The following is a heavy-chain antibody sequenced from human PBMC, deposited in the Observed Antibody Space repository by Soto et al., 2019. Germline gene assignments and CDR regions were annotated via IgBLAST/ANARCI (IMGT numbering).Heavy chain of an antibody. Sequence: QVQLVQSGAEVKKPGSSVKVSCKASGGTFSSYAISWVRQAPGQGLEWMGGIIPIFGTANYAQKFQGRVTVTAEEAASTAYMELSSLRSEDTAVYYCASDRYGSGIGVGDYWGQGALVTVSS. CDR3: ASDRYGSGIGVGDY. CDR1: GGTFSSYA. D-gene: IGHD3-10*01. V-gene: IGHV1-69*12. J-gene: IGHJ4*02. CDR2: IIPIFGTA.